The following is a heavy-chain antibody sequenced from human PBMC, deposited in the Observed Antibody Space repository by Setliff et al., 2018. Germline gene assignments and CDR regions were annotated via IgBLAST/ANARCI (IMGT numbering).Heavy chain of an antibody. Sequence: GGSLRLSCAASGFTFSSYAMHWVRQAPGKGLEWVAVISYDGSNKYYADSVKGRFTISRDNSKNTLYLQMNSLRAADTAVYYCARARWWPLLDYYMDVWGKGTTVTVSS. V-gene: IGHV3-30*04. CDR3: ARARWWPLLDYYMDV. CDR2: ISYDGSNK. D-gene: IGHD2-8*02. CDR1: GFTFSSYA. J-gene: IGHJ6*03.